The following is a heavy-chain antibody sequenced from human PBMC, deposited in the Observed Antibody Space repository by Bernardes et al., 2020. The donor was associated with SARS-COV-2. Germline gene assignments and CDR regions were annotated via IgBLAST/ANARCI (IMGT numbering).Heavy chain of an antibody. CDR2: INQGGSEK. V-gene: IGHV3-7*02. J-gene: IGHJ6*02. CDR3: ARQRNWLSYYGLDV. Sequence: GGSLRLSCAASGFTFNRYWMTWVRQAAGKGLEWVANINQGGSEKFYVDSVKGRFTISRDNADNSLFLQMNSLRAEDTAVYYCARQRNWLSYYGLDVWGRGTTVTVSS. D-gene: IGHD1-1*01. CDR1: GFTFNRYW.